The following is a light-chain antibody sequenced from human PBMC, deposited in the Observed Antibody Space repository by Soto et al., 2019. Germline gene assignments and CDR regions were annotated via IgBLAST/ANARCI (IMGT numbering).Light chain of an antibody. Sequence: QSVLTQPPSVSAAPGQKVAISCSGSTSNIGNNYVSWYQQLPEKAPKLHIYDTDKRPSGIPDRFSGSKSGTSATLGITGLQTGDEAEYYCAAWDSGLSAVVFGGGTKLTVL. V-gene: IGLV1-51*01. CDR3: AAWDSGLSAVV. J-gene: IGLJ3*02. CDR1: TSNIGNNY. CDR2: DTD.